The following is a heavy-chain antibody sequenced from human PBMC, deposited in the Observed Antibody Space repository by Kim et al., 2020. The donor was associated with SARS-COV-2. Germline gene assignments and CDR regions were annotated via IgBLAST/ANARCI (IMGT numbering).Heavy chain of an antibody. V-gene: IGHV2-70*11. CDR2: IDWDDDK. J-gene: IGHJ4*02. CDR3: ARGRGPFDS. CDR1: GFSLSTSGMC. D-gene: IGHD3-10*01. Sequence: SGPTLVNPTQTLTLTCTFSGFSLSTSGMCVIWILQPPGKALEWLARIDWDDDKYYSTSLKTRLTISKDTSKNQVVLTMTYMDPVDTATYYCARGRGPFDSWGQGTLVTVSS.